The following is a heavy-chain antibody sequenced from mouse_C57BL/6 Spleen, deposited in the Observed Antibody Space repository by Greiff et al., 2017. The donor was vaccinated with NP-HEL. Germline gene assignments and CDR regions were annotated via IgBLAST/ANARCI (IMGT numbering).Heavy chain of an antibody. CDR2: IDPETGGT. J-gene: IGHJ2*01. Sequence: VQLQQSGAELVRPGASVTLSCKASGYTFTDYEMHWVKQTPVHGLEWIGAIDPETGGTAYNQKFKGKAILTADKSSSTAYMELRSLTSEDSAVYYCTRRAIYDGFLYYFDYWGQGTTLTVSS. D-gene: IGHD2-3*01. V-gene: IGHV1-15*01. CDR1: GYTFTDYE. CDR3: TRRAIYDGFLYYFDY.